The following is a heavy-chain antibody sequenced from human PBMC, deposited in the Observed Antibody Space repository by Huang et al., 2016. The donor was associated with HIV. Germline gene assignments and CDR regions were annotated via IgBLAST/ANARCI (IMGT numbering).Heavy chain of an antibody. CDR1: GGSISSGNYY. CDR2: IYTSVTT. V-gene: IGHV4-61*09. Sequence: QVQLQESGPGLVKPSQTLSLTCSVSGGSISSGNYYWSWIRQPAGKGLEWIGHIYTSVTTIYSSSLKSRVTISVATSKNQFSLKLSSVTAADTAVYYCARLTGYSTFDIWGHGTVVTVSS. J-gene: IGHJ3*02. D-gene: IGHD3-9*01. CDR3: ARLTGYSTFDI.